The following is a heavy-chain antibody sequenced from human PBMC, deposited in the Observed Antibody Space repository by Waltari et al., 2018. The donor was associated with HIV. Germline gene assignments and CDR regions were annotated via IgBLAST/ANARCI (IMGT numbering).Heavy chain of an antibody. CDR2: INHSGST. J-gene: IGHJ3*02. Sequence: QVQLQQWGAGLLKPSETLSLTCAVYGGSFSGYYWSWIRQPPGKGLEWLGEINHSGSTNDNPSLKSRVTISVDTSNNQFSLKLSSVTAADTALYYCARLDYYHSSAYSAVDAFDIWGQGTMVTVSS. CDR1: GGSFSGYY. D-gene: IGHD3-22*01. CDR3: ARLDYYHSSAYSAVDAFDI. V-gene: IGHV4-34*01.